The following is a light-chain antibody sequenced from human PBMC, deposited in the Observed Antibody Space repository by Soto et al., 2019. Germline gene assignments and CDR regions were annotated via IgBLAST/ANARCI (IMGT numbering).Light chain of an antibody. Sequence: EIVLTQSPGTLSLSPGERVTLSCRASQSVRSNYLAWYQQKPGQAPRLLVYDASSRATGIPDRFSGSGSETDFTLTISRLEPEDFAVYYCQQYGSSGTFGQGTKVDI. CDR2: DAS. J-gene: IGKJ1*01. CDR3: QQYGSSGT. CDR1: QSVRSNY. V-gene: IGKV3-20*01.